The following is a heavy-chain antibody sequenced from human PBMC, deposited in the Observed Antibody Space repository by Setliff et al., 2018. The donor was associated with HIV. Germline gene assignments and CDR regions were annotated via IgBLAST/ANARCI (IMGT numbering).Heavy chain of an antibody. D-gene: IGHD4-17*01. CDR3: ARDFLRSGYFDS. Sequence: SETLSLTCTVSGASITSGSFYWSWIRQPAGKGLEWIGRVYTSGTTNYNPSLKSRVTISVDTSKNQFSLKLSSVTAADTALYYCARDFLRSGYFDSWGQGKLVTVSS. CDR1: GASITSGSFY. CDR2: VYTSGTT. J-gene: IGHJ4*02. V-gene: IGHV4-61*02.